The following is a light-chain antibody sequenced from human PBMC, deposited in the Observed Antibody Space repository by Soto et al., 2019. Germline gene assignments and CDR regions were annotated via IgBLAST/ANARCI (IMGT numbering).Light chain of an antibody. V-gene: IGLV2-18*02. CDR2: EVS. Sequence: QCVLTQPPSVSGSAGQSVTISCSGTSSDVGSHNRVSWYQQPPGTAPKLMIYEVSNRPSGVPDRFSGSKSGNTASLTISGLQAEDEADYYCSSFTSSSTYVFGTGTKVTVL. CDR1: SSDVGSHNR. CDR3: SSFTSSSTYV. J-gene: IGLJ1*01.